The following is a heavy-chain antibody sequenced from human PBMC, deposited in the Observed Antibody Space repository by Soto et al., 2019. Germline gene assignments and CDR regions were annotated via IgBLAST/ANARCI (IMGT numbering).Heavy chain of an antibody. V-gene: IGHV3-9*01. CDR2: ISWSSNSK. CDR3: VKDRERYRTDYAS. D-gene: IGHD4-17*01. J-gene: IGHJ4*02. Sequence: GGSLRLSCAASGFTFGAYAMHWVRQAPGKGLEWVSGISWSSNSKGYGDSVKGRFTISRDNARNSLYLQMNSLRTEDTATYYCVKDRERYRTDYASWGQGTRVTVSS. CDR1: GFTFGAYA.